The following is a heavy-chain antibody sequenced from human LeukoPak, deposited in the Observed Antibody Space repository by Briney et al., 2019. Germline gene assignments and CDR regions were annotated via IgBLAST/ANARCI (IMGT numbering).Heavy chain of an antibody. J-gene: IGHJ3*02. CDR2: TYYRSRWSN. V-gene: IGHV6-1*01. Sequence: SQTLSLTCAISGDSVFSIYAAWNWIRQSPSRGLEWLGRTYYRSRWSNDHAVSVKSRVTINPDTSKNQFSLQLSSVTPEDTAVYYCARASFRAFDIWGQGTMVAASS. CDR3: ARASFRAFDI. CDR1: GDSVFSIYAA.